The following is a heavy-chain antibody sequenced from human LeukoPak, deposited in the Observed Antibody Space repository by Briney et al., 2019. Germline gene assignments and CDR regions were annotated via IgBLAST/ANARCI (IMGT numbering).Heavy chain of an antibody. J-gene: IGHJ6*03. V-gene: IGHV3-48*01. CDR1: GITFNEYT. CDR2: IRSSGSIL. D-gene: IGHD2-2*01. Sequence: HPEGSLRLSCVASGITFNEYTLNWVRQAPGKGLEWVSYIRSSGSILNYADSVKGRFTISRDNARNSLYLHMNSLRAEDSAVYYCARERQLILGGKFFNYMDVWGKGTAVFVSS. CDR3: ARERQLILGGKFFNYMDV.